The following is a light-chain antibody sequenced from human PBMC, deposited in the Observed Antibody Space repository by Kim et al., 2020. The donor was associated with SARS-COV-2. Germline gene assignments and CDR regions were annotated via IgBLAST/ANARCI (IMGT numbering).Light chain of an antibody. CDR1: SSDVGCFNY. Sequence: GQSVTISCTGASSDVGCFNYVSWYQQHPGKGPKLMIYDVSKRPSGVPDRFSGSKSANTASLTISGLQAEDEADYDCCSYAGTYTRVFGGGTQLTVL. V-gene: IGLV2-11*01. J-gene: IGLJ3*02. CDR2: DVS. CDR3: CSYAGTYTRV.